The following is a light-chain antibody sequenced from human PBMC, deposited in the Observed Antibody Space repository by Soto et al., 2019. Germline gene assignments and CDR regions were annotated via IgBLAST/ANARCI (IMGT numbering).Light chain of an antibody. CDR3: QQYGSSGK. Sequence: EMELTQSAGTLPVSPGEMATVSCRSSQSVSNNYLAWYQQKPGQAPRLLIYGASNRATGITDRFSGSGSGTDFTITISRLEREDFAVYYCQQYGSSGKFAQGTKVDIK. J-gene: IGKJ1*01. CDR1: QSVSNNY. V-gene: IGKV3-20*01. CDR2: GAS.